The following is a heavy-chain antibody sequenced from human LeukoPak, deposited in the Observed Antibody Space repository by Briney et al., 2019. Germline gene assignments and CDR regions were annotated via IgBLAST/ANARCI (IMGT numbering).Heavy chain of an antibody. V-gene: IGHV1-2*06. CDR2: ISPGSGGT. CDR1: GYTFTGYY. J-gene: IGHJ4*02. CDR3: AREVARSGSYFDY. D-gene: IGHD1-26*01. Sequence: GASVKVSCKASGYTFTGYYMHWVRQAPGQGLEWMGRISPGSGGTASAQKFQGRVTMTRDTSSSTAYMELSSLTSDDTAIYYCAREVARSGSYFDYWGQGTLISVSS.